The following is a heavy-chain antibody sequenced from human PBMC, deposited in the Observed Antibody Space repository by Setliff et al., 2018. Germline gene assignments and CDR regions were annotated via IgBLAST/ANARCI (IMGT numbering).Heavy chain of an antibody. CDR1: GGSFSGYY. V-gene: IGHV4-34*01. Sequence: SETLSLTCAVYGGSFSGYYWSWIRQPPGKGLEWIGEVNHSGSTNYNPSLKSRVTISVDTSKNQFSLKLSSVTAADTAVYYCARGKERITMIVVVTPGAFDIWGQGTMVTVSS. J-gene: IGHJ3*02. CDR3: ARGKERITMIVVVTPGAFDI. CDR2: VNHSGST. D-gene: IGHD3-22*01.